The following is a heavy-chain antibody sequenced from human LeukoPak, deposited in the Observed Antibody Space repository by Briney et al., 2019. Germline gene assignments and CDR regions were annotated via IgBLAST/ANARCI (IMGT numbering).Heavy chain of an antibody. D-gene: IGHD2-15*01. Sequence: GGSLRLSCAASEFTFSKYAMSWVRQAPGKGLEWVSSISDSGFNTYYAGSVKGRFTVSRDNSKNTLYLQMNSLRAEDTAVYYCARPSVAAGVDYWGQGTLVTVSS. CDR3: ARPSVAAGVDY. CDR1: EFTFSKYA. V-gene: IGHV3-23*01. CDR2: ISDSGFNT. J-gene: IGHJ4*02.